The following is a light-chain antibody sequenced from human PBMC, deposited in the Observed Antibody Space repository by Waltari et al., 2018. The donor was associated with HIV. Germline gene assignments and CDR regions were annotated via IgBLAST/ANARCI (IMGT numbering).Light chain of an antibody. CDR1: SGSIASKY. Sequence: NFILTQPHSVSASPGKTVTIPCTRDSGSIASKYVQWSQQRPGSAPTTVIYEDDERPSGVPDRFSGSIDSSSNSASLTISGLKTEDEADYYCQSYDNSNHWVFGGGTKLTVL. J-gene: IGLJ3*02. CDR3: QSYDNSNHWV. CDR2: EDD. V-gene: IGLV6-57*04.